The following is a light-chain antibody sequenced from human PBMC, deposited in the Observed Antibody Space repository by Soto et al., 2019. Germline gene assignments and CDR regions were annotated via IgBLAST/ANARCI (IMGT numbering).Light chain of an antibody. Sequence: QSVLTQPASVSGSPGQSIIISCIGTSSDIGDYNYVSWFQQHPGKAPKLIISQVSYRPSGISSRFSGSKSGNTASLTISGLQTEDEADYYCSSWTSFSTLVFGGGTKLTVL. CDR1: SSDIGDYNY. CDR2: QVS. J-gene: IGLJ2*01. V-gene: IGLV2-14*01. CDR3: SSWTSFSTLV.